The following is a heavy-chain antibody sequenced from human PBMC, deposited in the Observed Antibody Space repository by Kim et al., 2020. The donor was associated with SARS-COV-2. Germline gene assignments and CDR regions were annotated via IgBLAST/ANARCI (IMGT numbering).Heavy chain of an antibody. CDR2: RRT. CDR3: ASDYYYGMDV. V-gene: IGHV3-74*01. Sequence: RRTSYADSVKGRLTISRDNVKNTLYLQMNSLRAEDTAVYYCASDYYYGMDVWGQGTTVTVSS. J-gene: IGHJ6*02.